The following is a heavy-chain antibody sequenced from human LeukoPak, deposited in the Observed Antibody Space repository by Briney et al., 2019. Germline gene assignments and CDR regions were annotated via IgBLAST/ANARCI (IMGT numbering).Heavy chain of an antibody. CDR2: MNPNSGNT. CDR1: GGTFSSYD. CDR3: ARATWGCSSTSCYYGYYMDV. Sequence: ASVKASCKASGGTFSSYDINWVRQATGQGLEWMGWMNPNSGNTGYAQKFQGRVTITRNTSISTAYMELSSLRSKDTAVYYCARATWGCSSTSCYYGYYMDVWGKGTTVTVSS. J-gene: IGHJ6*03. V-gene: IGHV1-8*03. D-gene: IGHD2-2*01.